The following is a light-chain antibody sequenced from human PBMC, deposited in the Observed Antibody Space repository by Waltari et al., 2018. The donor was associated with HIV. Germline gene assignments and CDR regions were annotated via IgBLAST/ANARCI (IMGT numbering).Light chain of an antibody. J-gene: IGLJ3*02. CDR2: KDS. CDR1: ALPDQY. CDR3: QSVDSSATYWV. V-gene: IGLV3-25*03. Sequence: SYELRQPPSVSVSPGQTDRITCSGDALPDQYVYWYQQKPGQAPLLVIFKDSERPSGIPERFSGSSSGTTVTLTVTGVQAEDEADYYCQSVDSSATYWVFGGGTKLTVL.